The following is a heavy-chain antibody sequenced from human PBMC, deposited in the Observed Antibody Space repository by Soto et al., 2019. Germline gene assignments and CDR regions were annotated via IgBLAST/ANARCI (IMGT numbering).Heavy chain of an antibody. D-gene: IGHD2-15*01. Sequence: GGSLRLSCAASGFTFSSYAMSWVRQAPGKGLEWVSAISGSGGSTYYADSVKGRFTISRDNSKNTLYLQMNSLRAEDTAVYYCAKDLTVVVVAATHVVTDAFDIWGQGTMVTVSS. V-gene: IGHV3-23*01. J-gene: IGHJ3*02. CDR3: AKDLTVVVVAATHVVTDAFDI. CDR2: ISGSGGST. CDR1: GFTFSSYA.